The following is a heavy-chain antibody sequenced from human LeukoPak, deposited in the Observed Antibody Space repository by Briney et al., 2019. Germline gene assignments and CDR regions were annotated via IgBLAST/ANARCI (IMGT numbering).Heavy chain of an antibody. V-gene: IGHV3-33*01. CDR3: ARENIRRGYFDY. CDR2: IWNDGSNK. J-gene: IGHJ4*02. Sequence: GGSLRLSCAASGFTFSSYGMHWVRQAPGKGLEWVAVIWNDGSNKYYADSVKGRFTISRDNSKNTLYLQMNSLRAEDTAVYYCARENIRRGYFDYWGQGTLVTVSS. D-gene: IGHD2/OR15-2a*01. CDR1: GFTFSSYG.